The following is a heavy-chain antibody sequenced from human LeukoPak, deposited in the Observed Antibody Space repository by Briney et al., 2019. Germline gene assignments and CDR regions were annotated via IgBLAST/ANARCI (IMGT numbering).Heavy chain of an antibody. CDR2: INSDGSST. CDR3: VRDNYYGMDV. Sequence: GGSVRLSCAASGFTFSRSWMHWVRQGPGKGLVWVSRINSDGSSTRYADFVKGRFTISRDNAKNTLYLQMNSLRSEDTALYYCVRDNYYGMDVWGQGTTVTVSS. V-gene: IGHV3-74*01. CDR1: GFTFSRSW. J-gene: IGHJ6*02.